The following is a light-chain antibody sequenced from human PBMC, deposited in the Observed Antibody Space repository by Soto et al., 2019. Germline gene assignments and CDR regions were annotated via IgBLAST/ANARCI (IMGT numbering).Light chain of an antibody. CDR1: QSVSSD. J-gene: IGKJ5*01. Sequence: EIVLTQSPATLSLSPGERATLSCRASQSVSSDLAWYQQKPGQAPRLLIYDASNRATGIPARFSGSGSGTDFTLTISGLEPEDSAVYYCQQRNNWPTFGQGTRLEMK. CDR2: DAS. V-gene: IGKV3-11*01. CDR3: QQRNNWPT.